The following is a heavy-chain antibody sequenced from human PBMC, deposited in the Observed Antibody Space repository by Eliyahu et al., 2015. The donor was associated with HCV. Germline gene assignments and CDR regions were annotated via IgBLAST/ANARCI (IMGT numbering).Heavy chain of an antibody. CDR3: ARDRRGREQWLLAFDY. J-gene: IGHJ4*02. CDR1: XYSXSSXYX. V-gene: IGHV4-38-2*02. D-gene: IGHD6-19*01. Sequence: QVQLQESGPGLVTPSETLSLSCTVSXYSXSSXYXWGWIRXPPGKGLEWIGSXYHSVSTYYNPXLKSRVTISVDTSKNQFSLKLSSVTAADTAVYFCARDRRGREQWLLAFDYWGQGTLVTVSS. CDR2: XYHSVST.